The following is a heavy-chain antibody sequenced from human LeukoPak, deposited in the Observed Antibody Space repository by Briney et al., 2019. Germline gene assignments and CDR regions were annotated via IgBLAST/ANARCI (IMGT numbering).Heavy chain of an antibody. CDR1: GFTFSSYG. CDR2: IWYDGSNK. Sequence: GGSLRLSCAASGFTFSSYGMHWVRQAPGKGLEWVAVIWYDGSNKYYADSVKGRFTISRDNSKNTLYLQMNSLRAEDTAVYYCARDIDYGDLFFDYWGQGTLVTVSS. D-gene: IGHD4-17*01. J-gene: IGHJ4*02. V-gene: IGHV3-33*01. CDR3: ARDIDYGDLFFDY.